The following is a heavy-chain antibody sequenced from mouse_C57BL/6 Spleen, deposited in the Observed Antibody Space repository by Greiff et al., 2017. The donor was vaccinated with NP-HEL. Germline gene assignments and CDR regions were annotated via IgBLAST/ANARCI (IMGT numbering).Heavy chain of an antibody. V-gene: IGHV5-6*01. CDR3: ARGVYYDYDGFDY. J-gene: IGHJ2*01. D-gene: IGHD2-4*01. CDR1: GFTFSSYC. CDR2: ISRGGSYT. Sequence: EVQLQQSGGELVKPGASLKLSCEASGFTFSSYCMSWVRQTPDKRLEWVGTISRGGSYTYYPDRLKGRSTITGDNAKNTLYLQLSSLKSEDTAMYYCARGVYYDYDGFDYWGQGTTLTVSS.